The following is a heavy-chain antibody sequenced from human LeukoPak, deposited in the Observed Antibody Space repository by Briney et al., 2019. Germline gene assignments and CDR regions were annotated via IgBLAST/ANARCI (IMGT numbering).Heavy chain of an antibody. CDR3: TRERYQLTPFDY. Sequence: PSETLSLTCAVYGGSFSGYYWSWIRQPPGKGLEWIGEINHSGSTNYNPSLKSRVTISVDTSKNQFSLKLSSVTAADTAVYYCTRERYQLTPFDYWGQGTLVNVSS. D-gene: IGHD2-2*01. CDR1: GGSFSGYY. J-gene: IGHJ4*02. CDR2: INHSGST. V-gene: IGHV4-34*01.